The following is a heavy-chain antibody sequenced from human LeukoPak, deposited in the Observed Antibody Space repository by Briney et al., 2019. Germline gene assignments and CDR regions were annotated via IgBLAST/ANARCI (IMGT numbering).Heavy chain of an antibody. V-gene: IGHV4-34*01. CDR1: GGSFSGYY. CDR3: ARGNSSRGYSYGPSTYGMDV. J-gene: IGHJ6*02. Sequence: SETLSLTCAVYGGSFSGYYWSWIRQPPGKGLEWIGEINHSGSTNYNPSLKSRVTISVDTSKNQFSLKLSSVTAADTAVYYCARGNSSRGYSYGPSTYGMDVWGQGTTDTVSS. D-gene: IGHD5-18*01. CDR2: INHSGST.